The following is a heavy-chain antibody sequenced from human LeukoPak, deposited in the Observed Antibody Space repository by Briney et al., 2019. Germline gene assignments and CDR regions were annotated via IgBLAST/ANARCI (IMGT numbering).Heavy chain of an antibody. D-gene: IGHD3-22*01. V-gene: IGHV4-30-4*01. J-gene: IGHJ4*02. CDR3: ARNSKKRYYDSSGYTIDY. CDR1: GGSISSGDYD. CDR2: IYYSGST. Sequence: SQTLSLTCTVSGGSISSGDYDWSWIRQPPGKGLEWIGYIYYSGSTYYNPSLKSRVTISVDTSKNQFSLKLSSVTAADTAVYYCARNSKKRYYDSSGYTIDYWGQGTLVTVSS.